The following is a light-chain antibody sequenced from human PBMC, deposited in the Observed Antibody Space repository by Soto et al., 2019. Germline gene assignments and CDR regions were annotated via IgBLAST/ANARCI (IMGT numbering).Light chain of an antibody. CDR3: QQYHHLPPLST. CDR2: SVS. V-gene: IGKV3-15*01. CDR1: QSVSTN. Sequence: EIVMTQSPATLSVSPGERATLSCRASQSVSTNLAWYQQKPGQAPRLLIHSVSTRATGIPAKFSGSGSETEFTLTISSLQSEDIAVYYCQQYHHLPPLSTFVQGTKVEIK. J-gene: IGKJ2*01.